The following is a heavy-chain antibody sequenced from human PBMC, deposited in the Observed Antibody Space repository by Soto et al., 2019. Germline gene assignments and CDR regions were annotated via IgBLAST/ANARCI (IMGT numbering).Heavy chain of an antibody. CDR3: AREGDDYSNYDVFDI. D-gene: IGHD4-4*01. CDR1: GFTFGDYG. CDR2: INWNGGST. Sequence: GGSLRLSCAASGFTFGDYGMSWVRQAPGKGLEWVSGINWNGGSTGYADSVKGRFTISRDNAKNSLYLQMNSLRAEDTALYYCAREGDDYSNYDVFDIWGQGTMVTVSS. J-gene: IGHJ3*02. V-gene: IGHV3-20*04.